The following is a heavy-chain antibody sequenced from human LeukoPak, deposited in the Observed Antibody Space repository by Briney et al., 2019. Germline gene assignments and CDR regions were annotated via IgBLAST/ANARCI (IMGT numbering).Heavy chain of an antibody. D-gene: IGHD6-19*01. V-gene: IGHV4-59*01. CDR1: GGSISTYY. CDR2: MYRTGST. J-gene: IGHJ5*02. Sequence: NPSETLSLTCTVSGGSISTYYWSWIRQPPGKGLEWIGYMYRTGSTNYNPSLKSRVTITPDTSKNQFSLRLTSVTAAGTAVYYCAREGTYGWYNWFDPWGQGTLVTVPS. CDR3: AREGTYGWYNWFDP.